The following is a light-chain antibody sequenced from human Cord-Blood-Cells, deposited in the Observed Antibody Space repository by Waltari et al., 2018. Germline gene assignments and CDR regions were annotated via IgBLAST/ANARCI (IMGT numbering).Light chain of an antibody. Sequence: QSALTQPASVSGSPGQSITISCTGTSSDVGGYNYVSWYQQHPGKAPNIMTYYVSKRPAGVSNRFSGSKSDNTASLTISGLQAEDEADYYCSSYTSSSTWVFGGGTKLTVL. V-gene: IGLV2-14*01. J-gene: IGLJ3*02. CDR1: SSDVGGYNY. CDR2: YVS. CDR3: SSYTSSSTWV.